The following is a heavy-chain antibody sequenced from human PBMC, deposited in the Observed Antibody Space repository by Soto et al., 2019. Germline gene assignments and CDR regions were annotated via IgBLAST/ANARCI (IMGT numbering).Heavy chain of an antibody. CDR3: ATGNACEVLLAY. Sequence: ALSLTGPVSGASINIGGYYWNWIRRLPGKGLEWIGYIYFRGSTYYNPSLESRLSISLDTPQNQLSLKLNSVTAADTAVYYCATGNACEVLLAYWGQGILVTVYS. CDR1: GASINIGGYY. CDR2: IYFRGST. V-gene: IGHV4-31*03. J-gene: IGHJ4*02.